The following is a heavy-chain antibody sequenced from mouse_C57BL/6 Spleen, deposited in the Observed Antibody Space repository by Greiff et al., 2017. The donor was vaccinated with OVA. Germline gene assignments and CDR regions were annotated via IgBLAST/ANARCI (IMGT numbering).Heavy chain of an antibody. V-gene: IGHV1-50*01. CDR2: IDPSDSYT. Sequence: QVQLQQPGAELVKPGASVKLSCKASGYTFTSYWMQWVKQRPGQGLEWIGEIDPSDSYTNYNQKFTGKATLTVDTSSSTAYMQLSSLTSEDSAVYYCARDYDYDEGFAYWGQGTLVTVSA. D-gene: IGHD2-4*01. J-gene: IGHJ3*01. CDR1: GYTFTSYW. CDR3: ARDYDYDEGFAY.